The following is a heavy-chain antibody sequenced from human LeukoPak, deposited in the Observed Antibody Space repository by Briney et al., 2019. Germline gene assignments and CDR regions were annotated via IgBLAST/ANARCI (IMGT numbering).Heavy chain of an antibody. CDR2: IYTSGST. CDR1: GGSFSGYY. D-gene: IGHD3-22*01. Sequence: SETLSLTCAVYGGSFSGYYWSWIRQPAGKGLEWIGRIYTSGSTNYNPSLKSRVTISVDTSKNQFSLKLSSVTAADTAVYYCARGSNYYDSSGYYHDAFDIWGQGTMVTVSS. V-gene: IGHV4-59*10. CDR3: ARGSNYYDSSGYYHDAFDI. J-gene: IGHJ3*02.